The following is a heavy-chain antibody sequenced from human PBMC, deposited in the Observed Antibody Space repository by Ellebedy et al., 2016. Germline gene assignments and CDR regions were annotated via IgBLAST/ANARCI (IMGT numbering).Heavy chain of an antibody. CDR3: ARDGSEWSRDH. CDR1: GFTFNIAG. J-gene: IGHJ4*02. Sequence: GESLKISCAASGFTFNIAGMTWVRQAPGKGLEWVATIVFSGTATYYSDSVKGRFIISRDNAKNSLFLQMNSLRVEDTAVYYCARDGSEWSRDHWGQGTLVTVSS. V-gene: IGHV3-21*01. D-gene: IGHD3-3*01. CDR2: IVFSGTAT.